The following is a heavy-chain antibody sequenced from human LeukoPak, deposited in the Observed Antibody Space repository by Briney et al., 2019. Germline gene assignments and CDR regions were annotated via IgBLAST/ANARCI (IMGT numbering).Heavy chain of an antibody. CDR1: GYTFTGYY. J-gene: IGHJ4*02. Sequence: GASVKVSCKASGYTFTGYYMHWVRQAPGQGLEWMGWINPNSGGTNYAQKFQGRVTMTRDTSISTAYMELSRLRSDDTAVYYCARGPYSSTSCPRCSVFDYWGQGTLVTVSS. D-gene: IGHD2-2*01. V-gene: IGHV1-2*02. CDR2: INPNSGGT. CDR3: ARGPYSSTSCPRCSVFDY.